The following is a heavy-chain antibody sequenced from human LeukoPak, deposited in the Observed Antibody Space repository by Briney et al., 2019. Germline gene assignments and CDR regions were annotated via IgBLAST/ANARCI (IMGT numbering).Heavy chain of an antibody. D-gene: IGHD3-22*01. CDR1: GFTFSSYS. CDR2: ISSSSSTI. CDR3: AREGYYYENYFDY. V-gene: IGHV3-48*04. Sequence: PGGSLRLSCAASGFTFSSYSMNWVRQAPGKGLEWVSYISSSSSTIYYADSVKGRFTISRDNAKNSLYLQMNSLRAEDTAVYYCAREGYYYENYFDYWGQGTLVTVSS. J-gene: IGHJ4*02.